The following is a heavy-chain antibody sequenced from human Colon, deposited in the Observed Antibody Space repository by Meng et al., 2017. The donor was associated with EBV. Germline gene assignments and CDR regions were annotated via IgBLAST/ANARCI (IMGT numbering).Heavy chain of an antibody. Sequence: EVQLVQYGGGLVRPGGSLGLPGAASGFTFSTYWMHWVRQDPGKGLVWVSRIKSNASGITYADSVKGRFTISRDNAKNTLSLQMNSLRVEDTAVYYCTTSQYTSGLGYWGQGTLVTVSS. CDR2: IKSNASGI. V-gene: IGHV3-74*01. J-gene: IGHJ4*02. D-gene: IGHD6-19*01. CDR1: GFTFSTYW. CDR3: TTSQYTSGLGY.